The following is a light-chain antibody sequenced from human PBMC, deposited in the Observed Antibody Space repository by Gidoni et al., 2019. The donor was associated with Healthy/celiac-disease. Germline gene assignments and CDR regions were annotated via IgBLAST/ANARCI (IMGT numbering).Light chain of an antibody. CDR3: QSYYSSLSGSGV. V-gene: IGLV1-40*01. CDR1: SSNLGAGYD. J-gene: IGLJ2*01. CDR2: GNS. Sequence: QSVLTQPPSVSGAPGQRVPISCTGSSSNLGAGYDVHWYQQLPGTAPKLLIYGNSNRPSGVPYRFSGSKSGTSASLASTGLQAEDEADYSCQSYYSSLSGSGVFGGGTKLTVL.